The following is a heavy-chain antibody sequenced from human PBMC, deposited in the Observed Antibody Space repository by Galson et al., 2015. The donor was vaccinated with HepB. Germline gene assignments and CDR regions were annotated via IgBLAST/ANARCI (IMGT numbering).Heavy chain of an antibody. CDR2: IRTKTDGGTA. V-gene: IGHV3-15*01. Sequence: SLRLSCAVSGLNFDTAWMSWVRQAPGKGLEWVGRIRTKTDGGTADYAAPVKGRFTVSRDDSKNNLYLQMNSLKIEDTALYFCTTDWTFYHGGSGSFTVYSIFDYWGQGTLVTVSS. CDR1: GLNFDTAW. CDR3: TTDWTFYHGGSGSFTVYSIFDY. J-gene: IGHJ4*02. D-gene: IGHD3-22*01.